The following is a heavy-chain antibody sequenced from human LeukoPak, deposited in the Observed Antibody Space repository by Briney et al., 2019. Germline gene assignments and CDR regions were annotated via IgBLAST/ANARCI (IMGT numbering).Heavy chain of an antibody. J-gene: IGHJ6*02. CDR3: AKDLREWYYDPNGNYFSYGMDV. Sequence: GGSLRLSCAASGFTFRKHYMSWIRQAPGRGPEWVAYIGASDSTIYYRDSVNGRFTISRDNAKNSLHLQMNSLRAEDTAVYYCAKDLREWYYDPNGNYFSYGMDVWGQGTTVVVSS. CDR1: GFTFRKHY. CDR2: IGASDSTI. V-gene: IGHV3-11*01. D-gene: IGHD3-22*01.